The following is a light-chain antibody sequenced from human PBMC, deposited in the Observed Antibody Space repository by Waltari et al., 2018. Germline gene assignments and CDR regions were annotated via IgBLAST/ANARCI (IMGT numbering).Light chain of an antibody. CDR3: QQYNNWPRALT. J-gene: IGKJ4*01. CDR2: GAS. Sequence: EIVMTQSPATLSVSPGERATLSCRARQSVSSNLAWSQQKPGQAPRLLIYGASTRATGIPARFSGSGSGTEFTLTISSLQSEDFAVYYCQQYNNWPRALTFGGGTKVEIK. V-gene: IGKV3-15*01. CDR1: QSVSSN.